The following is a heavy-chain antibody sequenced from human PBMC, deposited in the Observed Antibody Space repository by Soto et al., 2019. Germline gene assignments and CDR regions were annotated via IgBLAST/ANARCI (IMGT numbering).Heavy chain of an antibody. J-gene: IGHJ4*02. V-gene: IGHV4-39*01. CDR2: IYYSGST. CDR1: GGSISSSSYY. CDR3: ARQGQAYYDSSGYLDY. Sequence: SETLSLTCTVSGGSISSSSYYWGWIRQPPGKGLEWIGSIYYSGSTYYNPSLKSRVTISVDTSKNQFSLKLSSVTAADTAVYYCARQGQAYYDSSGYLDYWGQGTLVTVSS. D-gene: IGHD3-22*01.